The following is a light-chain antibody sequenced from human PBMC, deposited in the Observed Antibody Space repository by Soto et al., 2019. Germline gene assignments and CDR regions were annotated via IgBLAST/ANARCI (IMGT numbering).Light chain of an antibody. CDR2: DVS. Sequence: QSALTQPRSVSRSPGQSVTISCTGTSSDVGGYNYVSWYQQHPGKAPKLMIYDVSKRPSGVPDRFSGFKSGNTASLTISGLQAEDEADYSCCSHAGTYIYVFGTGTKLTVL. V-gene: IGLV2-11*01. CDR1: SSDVGGYNY. CDR3: CSHAGTYIYV. J-gene: IGLJ1*01.